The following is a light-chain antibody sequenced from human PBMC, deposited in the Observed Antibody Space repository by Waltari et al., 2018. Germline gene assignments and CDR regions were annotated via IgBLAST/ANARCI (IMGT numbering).Light chain of an antibody. V-gene: IGLV2-23*01. Sequence: QSALTQPASVSGSPGQSITISCTGTSSDVGNYSLVSWYQQYPGKAPKVMIYDDNRRPSGVSDRFSGSKSGNTASLTISGVQAEDEADYYCCSYAGSYTWVFGGGTKLTVL. J-gene: IGLJ3*02. CDR2: DDN. CDR3: CSYAGSYTWV. CDR1: SSDVGNYSL.